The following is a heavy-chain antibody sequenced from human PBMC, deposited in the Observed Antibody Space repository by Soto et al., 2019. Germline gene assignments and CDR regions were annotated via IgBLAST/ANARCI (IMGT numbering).Heavy chain of an antibody. J-gene: IGHJ5*02. Sequence: SETLSLTCTVSGGSISSSSYYWGWIRQPPGKGLEWIGSIYYSGSTYYNPSLKSRVTISVDTSKNQFSLKLSSVTAADTAVYYCARHFRPSIAVADNNWFDPWGQGTLVTVSS. CDR1: GGSISSSSYY. CDR3: ARHFRPSIAVADNNWFDP. V-gene: IGHV4-39*01. CDR2: IYYSGST. D-gene: IGHD6-19*01.